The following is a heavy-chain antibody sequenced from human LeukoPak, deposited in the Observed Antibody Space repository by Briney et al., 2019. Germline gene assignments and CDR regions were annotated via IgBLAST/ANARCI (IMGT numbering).Heavy chain of an antibody. J-gene: IGHJ6*03. Sequence: PGGSLRLSCAASGFTFSSYAMSWVRQAPGKGLEWVSAISGSGGSTYYADSVKGRFTISRDNSKSTLYLQMNSLRAEDTAVYYCAKVAVTTDYYYYYMDVWGKGTTVTVSS. CDR3: AKVAVTTDYYYYYMDV. V-gene: IGHV3-23*01. CDR2: ISGSGGST. CDR1: GFTFSSYA. D-gene: IGHD4-17*01.